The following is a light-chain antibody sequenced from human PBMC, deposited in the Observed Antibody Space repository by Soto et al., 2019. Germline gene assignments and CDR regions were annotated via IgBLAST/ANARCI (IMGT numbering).Light chain of an antibody. CDR3: QQYDSYPLT. CDR2: KAS. Sequence: DIQMTQSPSTLSAFVGDSVTITCRASQTISSWLAWHQQKPGKAPKVLIYKASILESGVPSRFSGSGYGTEFTLTISSLQPDDFATYYCQQYDSYPLTVGGGTKVDSK. V-gene: IGKV1-5*03. CDR1: QTISSW. J-gene: IGKJ4*01.